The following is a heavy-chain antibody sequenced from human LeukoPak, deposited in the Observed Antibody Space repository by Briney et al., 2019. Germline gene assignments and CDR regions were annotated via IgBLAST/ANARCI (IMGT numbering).Heavy chain of an antibody. J-gene: IGHJ5*02. CDR2: IIPIFGTA. D-gene: IGHD2-21*01. V-gene: IGHV1-69*05. CDR3: AREGRMVRIRRTGGWFDP. CDR1: GGTFSSYA. Sequence: SVKVSCKASGGTFSSYAISWVRQAPGQGLEWMGGIIPIFGTANYAQKFQGRVTITTDESTSTAYMELSSLRSEDTAVYYCAREGRMVRIRRTGGWFDPWGQGTLVTVSS.